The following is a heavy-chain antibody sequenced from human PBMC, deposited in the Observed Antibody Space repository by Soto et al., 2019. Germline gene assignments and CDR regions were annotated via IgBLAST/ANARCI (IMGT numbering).Heavy chain of an antibody. CDR1: GGTYNTFA. CDR2: IIPVLGPA. V-gene: IGHV1-69*10. CDR3: VRAAKRYFDY. J-gene: IGHJ4*02. Sequence: SVKVSCKASGGTYNTFAISWVLQAPGQGLEWMGGIIPVLGPAFYAQKFQGRVTITADKSTTTAYLELTSLRSEDTAVYYCVRAAKRYFDYWGQGTLVTVSS.